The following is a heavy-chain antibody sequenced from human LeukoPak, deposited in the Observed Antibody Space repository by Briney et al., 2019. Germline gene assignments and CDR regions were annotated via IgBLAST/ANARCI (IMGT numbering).Heavy chain of an antibody. Sequence: PSETLSLTCTVAGGCISSYYWSWIRQPPGKGLEWISYIYYSGSTNYNPSPKSRVTISVDTSKNQFSLKLSSVTAADTAVYYCARWVDSWIVWGQGTLVTVHS. CDR1: GGCISSYY. CDR2: IYYSGST. V-gene: IGHV4-59*01. CDR3: ARWVDSWIV. D-gene: IGHD2-2*03. J-gene: IGHJ4*02.